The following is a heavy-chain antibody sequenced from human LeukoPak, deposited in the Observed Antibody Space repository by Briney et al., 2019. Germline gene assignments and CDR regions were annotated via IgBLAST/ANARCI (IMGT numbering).Heavy chain of an antibody. D-gene: IGHD3-22*01. Sequence: GESLKISCKGSGYGFTSYWIAWLRQMPGKGLEWMGIIYPSDSDTRYSPSFQGQVTISADKSISTAYLQWSSLKASDTAMYYCARSSSGYYFYWGQGTLVTVSS. J-gene: IGHJ4*02. CDR1: GYGFTSYW. CDR3: ARSSSGYYFY. CDR2: IYPSDSDT. V-gene: IGHV5-51*01.